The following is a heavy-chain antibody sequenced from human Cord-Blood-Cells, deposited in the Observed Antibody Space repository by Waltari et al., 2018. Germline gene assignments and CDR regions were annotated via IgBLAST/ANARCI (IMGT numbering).Heavy chain of an antibody. CDR1: GYTFTSYY. V-gene: IGHV1-8*03. J-gene: IGHJ3*02. CDR2: INPNSGKT. CDR3: ARGRGQNAYDI. Sequence: QVQLVQSGAEVKKPGASVKVSCKASGYTFTSYYINWGRQATGQGLEWMGWINPNSGKTRYAQKVQGRVTITRNTSISTAYMELGSLRSEDTAVYYCARGRGQNAYDIWGQGTMVTVAS.